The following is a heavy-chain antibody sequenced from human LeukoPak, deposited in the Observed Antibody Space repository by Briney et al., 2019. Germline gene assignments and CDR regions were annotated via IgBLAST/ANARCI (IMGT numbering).Heavy chain of an antibody. J-gene: IGHJ4*02. CDR1: GGSISSYY. Sequence: SETLSLTCTVSGGSISSYYWSWIRQPPGKGLEWIGYISYSGSTNYNPSLKSRVTISVDTSKNQFSLKLSSVTAADTAVYYCARVSADSSGYYLDYWGQGTLVTVSS. D-gene: IGHD3-22*01. V-gene: IGHV4-59*01. CDR3: ARVSADSSGYYLDY. CDR2: ISYSGST.